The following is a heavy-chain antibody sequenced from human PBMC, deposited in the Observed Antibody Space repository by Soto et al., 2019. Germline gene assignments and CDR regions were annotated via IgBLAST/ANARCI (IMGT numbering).Heavy chain of an antibody. J-gene: IGHJ6*02. V-gene: IGHV4-59*08. CDR2: IYYSGST. CDR3: ARHRGYSSPFVV. CDR1: GGSISNYY. D-gene: IGHD6-13*01. Sequence: SVTLALTCTVSGGSISNYYWSWIRQPPGKGLEWIGYIYYSGSTNYNPSLNSRLTISVDTSKNQFSLKLTSVTAADTAVYYCARHRGYSSPFVVWGQGTTVTVSS.